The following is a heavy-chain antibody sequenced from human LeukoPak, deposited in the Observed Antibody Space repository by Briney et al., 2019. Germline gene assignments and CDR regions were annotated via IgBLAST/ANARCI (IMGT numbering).Heavy chain of an antibody. J-gene: IGHJ6*03. CDR1: GGSISSYY. V-gene: IGHV4-59*01. Sequence: SETLSLTCTVSGGSISSYYWSWIRQPPGKGLERIGYIYYSGSTNYNPSLKSRVTISVDTSKNQFSLKLSSVTAADTAVYYCARVGYGDYVSDYYYYMDVWGKGTTVTVSS. D-gene: IGHD4-17*01. CDR3: ARVGYGDYVSDYYYYMDV. CDR2: IYYSGST.